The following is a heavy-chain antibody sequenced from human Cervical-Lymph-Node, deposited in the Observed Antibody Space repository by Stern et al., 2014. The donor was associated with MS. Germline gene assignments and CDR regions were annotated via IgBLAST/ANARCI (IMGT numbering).Heavy chain of an antibody. J-gene: IGHJ5*02. D-gene: IGHD3-16*01. CDR2: LGWNSEGR. CDR1: GFKFDDFA. V-gene: IGHV3-9*01. CDR3: AKADDYAAGIDA. Sequence: VQLVESGGGMVQPGRSLRLSCEASGFKFDDFAMPWVRQAPGKGLGWVSGLGWNSEGRGYADSVQGRFTISRDNAKSSLYLQMNSLTAEDTALYYCAKADDYAAGIDAWGQGTLVVVSS.